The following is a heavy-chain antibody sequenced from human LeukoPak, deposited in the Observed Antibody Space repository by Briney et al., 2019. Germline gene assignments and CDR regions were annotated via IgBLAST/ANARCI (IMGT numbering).Heavy chain of an antibody. D-gene: IGHD3-16*01. CDR2: INPNSGGT. CDR1: GYTFTGNY. CDR3: AREVVAWGMNWFDP. J-gene: IGHJ5*02. Sequence: GASVKVSCMASGYTFTGNYIHWVRQVPGQGLEWMGWINPNSGGTNYAQKFQGRVTMTRDTSISTASMELSRLTSDDTAVYYCAREVVAWGMNWFDPWGQGTLVTVSS. V-gene: IGHV1-2*02.